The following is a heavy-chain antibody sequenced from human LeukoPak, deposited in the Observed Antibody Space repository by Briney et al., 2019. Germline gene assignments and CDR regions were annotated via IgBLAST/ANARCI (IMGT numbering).Heavy chain of an antibody. CDR1: GFTFSDYY. J-gene: IGHJ4*02. CDR2: ISSSGSTI. V-gene: IGHV3-11*01. Sequence: PGGSLRLSCAASGFTFSDYYMSWIRQAPGKGLEWVSYISSSGSTIYYADSVKGRCTISRDNAKNSLYLQMNSLRAGDKAVYYCARSYCSSTSCYKLFDYWGQGTLVTVSS. D-gene: IGHD2-2*02. CDR3: ARSYCSSTSCYKLFDY.